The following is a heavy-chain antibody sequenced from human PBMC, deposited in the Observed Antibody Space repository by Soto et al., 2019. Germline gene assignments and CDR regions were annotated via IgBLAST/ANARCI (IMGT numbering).Heavy chain of an antibody. CDR2: ISCCGGST. J-gene: IGHJ4*02. CDR3: AKADGEQWLIPHLDN. Sequence: EVQLLESGGGVVQPGGSLRLSCVASGVNFKKFAMAWVRQAPGEGLEWVSGISCCGGSTSYADSVKGRFSTARDDSKNTLSLQMNGLRVEDTAQYFCAKADGEQWLIPHLDNWGQGTLVTVS. V-gene: IGHV3-23*01. CDR1: GVNFKKFA. D-gene: IGHD6-19*01.